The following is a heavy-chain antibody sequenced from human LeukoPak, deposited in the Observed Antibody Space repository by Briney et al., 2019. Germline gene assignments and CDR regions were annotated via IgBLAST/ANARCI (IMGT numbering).Heavy chain of an antibody. V-gene: IGHV1-2*02. CDR2: INPNSGGT. Sequence: GASVKVSCKASGYTFTSYYMHWVRQAPGQGLEWMGWINPNSGGTNYAQKFQGRVTMTRDTSISTAYMELSRLRSDDTAVYYCARAVSSGWYGGYFDYWGQGTLVTVSS. D-gene: IGHD6-19*01. CDR3: ARAVSSGWYGGYFDY. J-gene: IGHJ4*02. CDR1: GYTFTSYY.